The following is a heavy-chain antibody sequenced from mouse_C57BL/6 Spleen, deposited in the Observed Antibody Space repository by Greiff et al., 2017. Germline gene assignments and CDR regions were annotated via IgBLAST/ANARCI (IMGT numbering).Heavy chain of an antibody. Sequence: QVQLQQPGAELVMPGASVKLSCKASGYTFTSYWVHWVKQSPGQGLEWIGEIDPSDSYTNYNQKFKGKSTLTVDKSSSTAYMQSSSLTSEDSAVYYGAREGQLRSYYYAMDYWGQGTSVTVSS. CDR2: IDPSDSYT. D-gene: IGHD1-1*01. CDR1: GYTFTSYW. J-gene: IGHJ4*01. CDR3: AREGQLRSYYYAMDY. V-gene: IGHV1-69*01.